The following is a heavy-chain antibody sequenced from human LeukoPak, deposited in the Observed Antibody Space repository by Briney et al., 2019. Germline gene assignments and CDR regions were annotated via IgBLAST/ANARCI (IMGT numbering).Heavy chain of an antibody. D-gene: IGHD2-2*02. Sequence: SVKVSRKASGGTFSSYTISWVRQAPGQGLEWMGRIIPVLGIANYAQKFQGRVTITADKSTSTAYMELSSLRSEDTAVYYCARETIVVVPAAILLPAYYYMDVWGKGTTVTVSS. CDR1: GGTFSSYT. CDR3: ARETIVVVPAAILLPAYYYMDV. J-gene: IGHJ6*03. V-gene: IGHV1-69*02. CDR2: IIPVLGIA.